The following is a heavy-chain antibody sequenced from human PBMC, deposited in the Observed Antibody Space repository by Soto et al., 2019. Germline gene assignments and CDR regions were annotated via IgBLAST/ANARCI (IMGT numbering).Heavy chain of an antibody. CDR1: GGSVSSGSYY. V-gene: IGHV4-61*01. D-gene: IGHD1-26*01. J-gene: IGHJ6*02. CDR3: AREGGGIVGTGRTFDV. CDR2: IYYSGST. Sequence: SETLSLTCTVSGGSVSSGSYYWSWIRQPPGKGLEWIGYIYYSGSTNYNPSLKSRVTISVDTSKNQFSLKLSSVTAADTAVYYCAREGGGIVGTGRTFDVWGQGTTVTVSS.